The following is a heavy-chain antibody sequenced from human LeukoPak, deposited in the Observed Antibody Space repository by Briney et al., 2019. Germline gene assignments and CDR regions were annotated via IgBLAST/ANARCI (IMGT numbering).Heavy chain of an antibody. CDR3: TRDSNTAMVTDY. CDR2: IRSKAYGGTT. Sequence: GGSLRLSCTASGCTFGDYAMSRVRQAPGKGLEWVGFIRSKAYGGTTEYAASVKGRFTISRDDSKSIAYLQMNSLKTEDTAVYYCTRDSNTAMVTDYWGQGTLVTVSS. V-gene: IGHV3-49*04. J-gene: IGHJ4*02. D-gene: IGHD5-18*01. CDR1: GCTFGDYA.